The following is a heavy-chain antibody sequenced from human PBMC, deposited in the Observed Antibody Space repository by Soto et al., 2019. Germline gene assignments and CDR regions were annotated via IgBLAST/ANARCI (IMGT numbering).Heavy chain of an antibody. Sequence: QVQLVKSGGGVVQPGRSLRLSCAASGFTFSSYGMHWVRQAPGKGLEWVAVIWYDGSNKYYADSVKGRFTISRDNSKNTLYLQMNSLRAEDTAVYYCARDLEAAALDYWGQGTLVTVSS. D-gene: IGHD2-2*01. V-gene: IGHV3-33*01. J-gene: IGHJ4*02. CDR2: IWYDGSNK. CDR3: ARDLEAAALDY. CDR1: GFTFSSYG.